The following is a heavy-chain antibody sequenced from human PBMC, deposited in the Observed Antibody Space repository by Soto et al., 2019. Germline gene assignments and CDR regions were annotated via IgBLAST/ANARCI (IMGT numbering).Heavy chain of an antibody. CDR3: AKPLGGYYYYGMDV. CDR2: ISGSGGST. CDR1: GFTFSSYA. Sequence: GGSLRLSCAASGFTFSSYAMSWVRQAPGKGLEWVSAISGSGGSTYYADSVKGRFTISRDNSKNTLYLQMNSLRAEDTAVYYCAKPLGGYYYYGMDVWGQGTTVTVSS. J-gene: IGHJ6*02. V-gene: IGHV3-23*01.